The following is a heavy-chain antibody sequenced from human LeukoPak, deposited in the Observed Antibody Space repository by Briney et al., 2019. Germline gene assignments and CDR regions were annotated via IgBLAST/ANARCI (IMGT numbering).Heavy chain of an antibody. CDR2: IIPILGIA. Sequence: SVKVSCKASGGTFSSYAISWVRQAPGQGLEWMGRIIPILGIANYAQKFQGRVTITADKSTSTAYMELSSLRSEDTAVYYCARAYSGDTAMVLTYYYYYMDVWGKGTTVTVSS. J-gene: IGHJ6*03. D-gene: IGHD5-18*01. CDR3: ARAYSGDTAMVLTYYYYYMDV. V-gene: IGHV1-69*04. CDR1: GGTFSSYA.